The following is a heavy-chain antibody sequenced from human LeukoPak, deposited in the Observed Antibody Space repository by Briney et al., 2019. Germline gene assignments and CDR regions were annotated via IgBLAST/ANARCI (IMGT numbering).Heavy chain of an antibody. CDR3: ARDISPYYFDN. J-gene: IGHJ4*02. Sequence: PSETLSLTCTVSGGFISSYYLSWIRQPPGKGLEWIGYIYYSGSTNYNPSLKSRVTISIDTSKNQFSLKVSSVTAADTAVYYCARDISPYYFDNWGQGTLVTVSS. CDR2: IYYSGST. V-gene: IGHV4-59*01. CDR1: GGFISSYY.